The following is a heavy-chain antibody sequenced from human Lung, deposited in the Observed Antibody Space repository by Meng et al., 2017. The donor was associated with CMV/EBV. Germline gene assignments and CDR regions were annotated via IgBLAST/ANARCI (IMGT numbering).Heavy chain of an antibody. V-gene: IGHV1-24*01. D-gene: IGHD2-21*02. Sequence: ASXXVSXKVSGYNIIELSMQWVRQAPGKGLEWMGGFDPEDGETIFAQKFQGRVRLTEDTSTNTAYMELRSLTSADTAVYYCVTDDLCSGGDCSVGYWGQGXLVTVSS. CDR1: GYNIIELS. CDR3: VTDDLCSGGDCSVGY. CDR2: FDPEDGET. J-gene: IGHJ4*02.